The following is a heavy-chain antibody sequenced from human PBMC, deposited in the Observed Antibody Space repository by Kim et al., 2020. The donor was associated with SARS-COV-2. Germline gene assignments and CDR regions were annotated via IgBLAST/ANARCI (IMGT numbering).Heavy chain of an antibody. CDR2: ISSSSSYI. D-gene: IGHD2-15*01. Sequence: GGSLRLSCAASGFTFSSYSMNWVRQAPGKGLEWVSSISSSSSYIYYADSVKGRFTISRDNAKNSLYLQMNSLRAEDTAVYYCARALLPGVAATRNWFDPWGQGTLVTVSS. CDR3: ARALLPGVAATRNWFDP. CDR1: GFTFSSYS. J-gene: IGHJ5*02. V-gene: IGHV3-21*01.